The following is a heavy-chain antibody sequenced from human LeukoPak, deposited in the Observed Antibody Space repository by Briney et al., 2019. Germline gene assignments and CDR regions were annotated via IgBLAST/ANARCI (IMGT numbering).Heavy chain of an antibody. D-gene: IGHD2-2*01. CDR2: INPNSGAT. CDR1: GYTFTGYY. J-gene: IGHJ5*02. V-gene: IGHV1-2*02. CDR3: ARDGGWYQLLWWFDP. Sequence: AASVKVSCKASGYTFTGYYMHWVRQAPGRGLEWMGWINPNSGATKYAQKSQGRVTMTRDTSISTAYMEVSRLRFDDTAVYYCARDGGWYQLLWWFDPWGQGTLVTVSS.